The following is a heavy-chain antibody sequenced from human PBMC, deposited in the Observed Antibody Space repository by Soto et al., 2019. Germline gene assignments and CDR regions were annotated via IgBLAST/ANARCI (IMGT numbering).Heavy chain of an antibody. D-gene: IGHD6-25*01. CDR2: IDPSDSYT. CDR3: ARPYSSGLVFDP. V-gene: IGHV5-10-1*01. J-gene: IGHJ5*02. CDR1: GYSCTSYW. Sequence: PGESLKISCKGSGYSCTSYWISWVRQMPGKGLEWMGRIDPSDSYTNYSPSFQGHVTISADKSISTAYLQWSSLKASDTAMYYCARPYSSGLVFDPRGQGTLVTVSS.